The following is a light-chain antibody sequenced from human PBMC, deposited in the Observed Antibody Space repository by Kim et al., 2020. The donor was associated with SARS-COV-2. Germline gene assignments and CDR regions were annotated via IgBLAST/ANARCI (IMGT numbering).Light chain of an antibody. CDR1: ENINSW. CDR3: QQNNSNSWT. V-gene: IGKV1-5*03. Sequence: ASVGDRVTITCRTSENINSWLDWFQQKPGRAPKVLIYKVSNLESGAPSRFSGSGSGTEFTLTISSLQPDDFATYFCQQNNSNSWTFGQGTKVDIK. CDR2: KVS. J-gene: IGKJ1*01.